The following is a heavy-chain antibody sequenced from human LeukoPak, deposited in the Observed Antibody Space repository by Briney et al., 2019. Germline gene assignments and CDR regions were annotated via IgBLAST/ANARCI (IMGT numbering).Heavy chain of an antibody. D-gene: IGHD2-8*02. CDR1: GDSVSSNRAT. CDR2: TYYMSKWYN. V-gene: IGHV6-1*01. CDR3: ARDQPWTTGFDI. Sequence: SQTFSLTCAISGDSVSSNRATWNWIRQSPSRGLEWLGRTYYMSKWYNDYAVSVKSRITINPDTSKNQFSLQLNSVTPEDTALYFCARDQPWTTGFDIWGQGTMVTVSS. J-gene: IGHJ3*02.